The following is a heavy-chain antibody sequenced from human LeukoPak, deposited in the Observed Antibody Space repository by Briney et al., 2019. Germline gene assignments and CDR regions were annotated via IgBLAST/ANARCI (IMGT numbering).Heavy chain of an antibody. V-gene: IGHV3-48*03. Sequence: GGSLRLSCAASGFTFSSYEMNWVRQAPGKGLEWVSYISSSGSTIYYADSVKGRFTISRDNAKNSLYLQMNSLRAEDTAVYYCARDRTNWNSYYYYDMDVWGKGTTVTVSS. D-gene: IGHD1-7*01. J-gene: IGHJ6*03. CDR1: GFTFSSYE. CDR3: ARDRTNWNSYYYYDMDV. CDR2: ISSSGSTI.